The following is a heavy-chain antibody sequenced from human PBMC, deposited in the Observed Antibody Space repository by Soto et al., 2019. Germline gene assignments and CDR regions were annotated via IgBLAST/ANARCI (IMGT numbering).Heavy chain of an antibody. CDR3: ARRTVTADY. J-gene: IGHJ4*02. CDR2: INHSGST. D-gene: IGHD4-17*01. CDR1: GGSFSGYY. V-gene: IGHV4-34*01. Sequence: SETLSLTCAVYGGSFSGYYWSWIRQPPGKGLEWIGEINHSGSTNYNPSLKSRVTISVDTSKNQFSLKLSSVTAADTAVYYCARRTVTADYWGQGTLVTVSS.